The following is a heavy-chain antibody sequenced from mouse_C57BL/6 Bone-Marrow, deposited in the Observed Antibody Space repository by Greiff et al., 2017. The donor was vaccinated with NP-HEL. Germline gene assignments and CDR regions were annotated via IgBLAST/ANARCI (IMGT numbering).Heavy chain of an antibody. Sequence: QVQLQQSGPELVKPGASVKISCKASGYSFTSYYIHWVKQRPGQGLEWIGWIYPGSGNTKYNEKFKGKATLTPDTSSSTAYMQLSSLTSEDSAVYYCARLIYYYGRGYFDVWGTGTTVTVSS. CDR3: ARLIYYYGRGYFDV. CDR2: IYPGSGNT. V-gene: IGHV1-66*01. D-gene: IGHD1-1*01. J-gene: IGHJ1*03. CDR1: GYSFTSYY.